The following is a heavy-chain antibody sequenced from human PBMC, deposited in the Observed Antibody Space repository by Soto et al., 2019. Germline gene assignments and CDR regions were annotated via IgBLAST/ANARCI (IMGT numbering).Heavy chain of an antibody. CDR3: ARAREYYYGMDV. CDR2: MNPNSGNT. V-gene: IGHV1-8*01. J-gene: IGHJ6*02. Sequence: QVQLVQSGAEVKKPGASVKVSCKASGYTFTSYDINWVRQATGQGLEWMGWMNPNSGNTGYAQEFQGRVNMTRNTSISTAYMELSSLRSEDTAVYYCARAREYYYGMDVWGQGTTVTVSS. CDR1: GYTFTSYD.